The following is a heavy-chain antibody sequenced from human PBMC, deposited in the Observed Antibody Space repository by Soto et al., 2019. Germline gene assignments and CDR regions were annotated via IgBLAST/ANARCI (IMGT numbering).Heavy chain of an antibody. CDR3: ARVSVTIFGVVMGHYYYAMDV. J-gene: IGHJ6*02. D-gene: IGHD3-3*01. V-gene: IGHV4-34*01. CDR1: GGSFSDYH. Sequence: SETLSLTCAVYGGSFSDYHWSWIRQPPGKGLEWIGEINHGGSTKYNPSLKSRVTISKDTSKKQVSLKLTSVTAADTAVYYCARVSVTIFGVVMGHYYYAMDVWGQGTTVTVSS. CDR2: INHGGST.